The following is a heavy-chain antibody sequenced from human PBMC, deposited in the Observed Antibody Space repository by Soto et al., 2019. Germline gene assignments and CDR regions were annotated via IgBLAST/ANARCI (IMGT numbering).Heavy chain of an antibody. J-gene: IGHJ6*02. CDR1: GYSFTSYW. CDR3: ARREYSSSWPPGRGMDV. V-gene: IGHV5-51*01. D-gene: IGHD6-13*01. Sequence: PGESLKISCKGSGYSFTSYWIGWVRQVPGKGLEWMGIIYPGDSDTRYSPSFQGQVTISADKSISTAYLQWSSLKASDTAMYYCARREYSSSWPPGRGMDVWGQGTTVTVSS. CDR2: IYPGDSDT.